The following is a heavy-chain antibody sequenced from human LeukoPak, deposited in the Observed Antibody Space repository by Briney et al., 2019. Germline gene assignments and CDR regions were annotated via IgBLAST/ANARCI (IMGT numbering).Heavy chain of an antibody. CDR1: GGSFSGYY. V-gene: IGHV4-34*01. Sequence: SETLSLTCAVYGGSFSGYYWSWIRQPPGKGLEWIGEINHSGSTNYNPSLKSRVTISVDTSKNQFSLKLSSVTAADTAVYYCARGRCSSTSCYLTQMRFDPWGQGTLVTVSS. CDR3: ARGRCSSTSCYLTQMRFDP. D-gene: IGHD2-2*01. J-gene: IGHJ5*02. CDR2: INHSGST.